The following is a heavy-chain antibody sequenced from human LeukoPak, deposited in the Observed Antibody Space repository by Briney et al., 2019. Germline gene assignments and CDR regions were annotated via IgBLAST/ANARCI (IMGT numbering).Heavy chain of an antibody. Sequence: SETLSLTCTVSGGSISSSSYYWGWIRQSPGKGLEWIGSIYYSGSTYYNPSLKSRVTISVDTSKNQFSLKLSSVTAADTAVYYCARWDYGDFRGDYWGQGTLVTVSS. V-gene: IGHV4-39*07. CDR1: GGSISSSSYY. J-gene: IGHJ4*02. CDR2: IYYSGST. D-gene: IGHD4-17*01. CDR3: ARWDYGDFRGDY.